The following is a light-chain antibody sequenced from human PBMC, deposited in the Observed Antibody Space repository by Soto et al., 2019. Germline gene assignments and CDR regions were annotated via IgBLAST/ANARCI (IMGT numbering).Light chain of an antibody. J-gene: IGLJ1*01. CDR3: TSYTSGSTLYV. CDR1: SSDVGCYNY. CDR2: DVR. Sequence: QSVLTQPASVSGSPGQSITISCTGTSSDVGCYNYFSWYQQHPGKAPKLMIYDVRNRASVASNRFSGSKSGNTASLTISGLQAEDEADYYCTSYTSGSTLYVFGTGTKVTVL. V-gene: IGLV2-14*01.